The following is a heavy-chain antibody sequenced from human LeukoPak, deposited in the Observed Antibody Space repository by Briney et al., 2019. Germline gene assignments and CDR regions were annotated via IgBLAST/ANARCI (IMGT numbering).Heavy chain of an antibody. CDR3: AKDGDYATAGTFDY. V-gene: IGHV3-30*02. D-gene: IGHD4-17*01. J-gene: IGHJ4*02. CDR2: IRYEGSSN. Sequence: GGSLRLSCAASGFTFSSYGMHWVRQAPGKGLEWVVFIRYEGSSNYYTDSVMGRYTISRDNSKNTLYLQMNSLRAEDTAVYYCAKDGDYATAGTFDYWGQGTLVTVSS. CDR1: GFTFSSYG.